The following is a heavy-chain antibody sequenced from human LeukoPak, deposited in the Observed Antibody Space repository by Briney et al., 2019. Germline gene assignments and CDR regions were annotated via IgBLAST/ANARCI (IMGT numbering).Heavy chain of an antibody. CDR2: IYYSGST. CDR3: ARGRGAVAF. Sequence: PSETLSLTCTVSGGSISSYYWSWIRQPPGKGLEWIGYIYYSGSTNYNPSLKSRVTISVDTSKNQFSLKLSSVTAADTAVYYCARGRGAVAFWGQGTLVTVSS. D-gene: IGHD6-19*01. J-gene: IGHJ4*02. V-gene: IGHV4-59*01. CDR1: GGSISSYY.